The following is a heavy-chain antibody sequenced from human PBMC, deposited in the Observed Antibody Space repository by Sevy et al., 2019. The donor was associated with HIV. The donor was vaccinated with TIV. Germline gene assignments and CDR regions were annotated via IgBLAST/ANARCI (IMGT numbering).Heavy chain of an antibody. J-gene: IGHJ4*02. CDR1: GGSISSYY. V-gene: IGHV4-59*01. CDR3: ARDPIAVAPYFDN. Sequence: SETLPLTCSVSGGSISSYYCSWIRQSPGKGLEWIGYVYYSGNTNYNPSLKSRVTISIDTSKNQFSLKLRSVTAADTAVYYCARDPIAVAPYFDNWGQGTLVTVSS. D-gene: IGHD6-19*01. CDR2: VYYSGNT.